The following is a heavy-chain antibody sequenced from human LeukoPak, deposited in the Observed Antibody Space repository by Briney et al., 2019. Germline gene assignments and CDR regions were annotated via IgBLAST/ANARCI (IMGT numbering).Heavy chain of an antibody. J-gene: IGHJ6*02. CDR2: IRSKANSYAT. V-gene: IGHV3-73*01. D-gene: IGHD2-21*02. CDR3: TRPGPERAYCGGDCFRLLYGMDV. Sequence: GGSLRLSCAASGFTFSGSAMHWVRQASGKGLEWVGRIRSKANSYATAYAASVKGRFTISRDDSKNTAYLQMNSLKTGDTAVYYCTRPGPERAYCGGDCFRLLYGMDVWGQGTTVTVSS. CDR1: GFTFSGSA.